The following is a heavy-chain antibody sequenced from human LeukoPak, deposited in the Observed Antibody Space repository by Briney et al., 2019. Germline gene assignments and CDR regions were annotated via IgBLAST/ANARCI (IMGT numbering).Heavy chain of an antibody. J-gene: IGHJ3*02. D-gene: IGHD3-9*01. V-gene: IGHV4-59*01. Sequence: SETLSLTCTVSGGSISSYYWSWIRLPPGKGLEWIGYLSKSGNTNYSPSLKSRVTIFGDTSKDQFFLKLSSVTAADTAVYYCARARYVNSFYAFDIWGQGTLVTVSS. CDR3: ARARYVNSFYAFDI. CDR2: LSKSGNT. CDR1: GGSISSYY.